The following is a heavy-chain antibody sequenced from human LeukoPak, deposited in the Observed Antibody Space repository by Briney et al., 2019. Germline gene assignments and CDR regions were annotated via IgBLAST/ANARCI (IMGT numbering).Heavy chain of an antibody. CDR1: GFSFSSYG. J-gene: IGHJ4*02. V-gene: IGHV3-30*02. D-gene: IGHD5-18*01. CDR3: AKEGGYSYGAFDY. CDR2: IRYDGSNK. Sequence: SGGSLRLSCAASGFSFSSYGMHWVRQAPGKGLEWVAFIRYDGSNKYYADSVKGRFTISRDNAKNSLYLQMNSLRAEDTAVYYCAKEGGYSYGAFDYWGQGTLVTVSS.